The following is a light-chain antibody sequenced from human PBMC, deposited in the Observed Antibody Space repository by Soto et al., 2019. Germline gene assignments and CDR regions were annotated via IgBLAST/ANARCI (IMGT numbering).Light chain of an antibody. J-gene: IGKJ1*01. V-gene: IGKV3-20*01. CDR1: QTVXXXX. CDR3: XXXGXSPXT. Sequence: IVLTXSPGTXSLSXGETAXLSCRASQTVXXXXLAWFQQRPGQAPRLLIFATSRRATDIPDRFSGSGSGTDFTLAIRRLEPXGFAXXYXXXXGXSPXTFGQGTKVE. CDR2: ATS.